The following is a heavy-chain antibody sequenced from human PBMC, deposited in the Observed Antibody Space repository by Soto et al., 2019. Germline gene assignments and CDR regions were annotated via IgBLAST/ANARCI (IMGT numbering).Heavy chain of an antibody. CDR1: GGSISSSSYY. D-gene: IGHD5-12*01. J-gene: IGHJ4*02. Sequence: PSETLSLTCTVSGGSISSSSYYWGWIRQPPGKGLEWIGSIYYSGSTYYNPSLKSRVTISVDTSKNQFSLKLSSVTAADTAVYYCARLSSGYDSRHFDDSGQGTLVTVSS. CDR2: IYYSGST. CDR3: ARLSSGYDSRHFDD. V-gene: IGHV4-39*01.